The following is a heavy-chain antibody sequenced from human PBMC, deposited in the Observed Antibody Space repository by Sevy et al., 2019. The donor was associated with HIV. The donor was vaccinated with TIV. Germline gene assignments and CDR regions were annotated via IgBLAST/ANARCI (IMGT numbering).Heavy chain of an antibody. J-gene: IGHJ3*02. D-gene: IGHD1-26*01. CDR2: ISHDGSKE. Sequence: GGSLILSCAASGFTFSSYEIHWVRQAPGRGLEWVAAISHDGSKEYYGDSVRGRFTVSRINSKNMLYLQVNSLRPEDTSVYVCTRSSGSGAFDIWGQGTRVTVSS. CDR1: GFTFSSYE. V-gene: IGHV3-30-3*01. CDR3: TRSSGSGAFDI.